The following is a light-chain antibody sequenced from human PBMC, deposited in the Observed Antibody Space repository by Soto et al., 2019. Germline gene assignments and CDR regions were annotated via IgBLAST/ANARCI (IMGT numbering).Light chain of an antibody. J-gene: IGKJ5*01. CDR1: QSVSSY. CDR3: QQRSNWPIT. V-gene: IGKV3-11*01. Sequence: IVLTQSPSTLSLSPGARAPPSCRASQSVSSYLAWYQQKPGQAPRLLIYDASNRATGIPARFSGSGSGTDFTLTISSLEPEDFAVYYCQQRSNWPITFGQGTRLEI. CDR2: DAS.